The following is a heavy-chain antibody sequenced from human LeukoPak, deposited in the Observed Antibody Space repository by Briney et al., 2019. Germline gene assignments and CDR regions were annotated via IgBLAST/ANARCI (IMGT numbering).Heavy chain of an antibody. D-gene: IGHD5-18*01. CDR3: AKAGGYSYGSSYFDC. V-gene: IGHV3-9*03. J-gene: IGHJ4*02. Sequence: PGGSLRLSCAASGFTFDDYAMHWVRQVPGKGLEWVSGISWNSGSIGYADSVKGRFTISRDIAKNSLYLQMNSLRAEDMALYYCAKAGGYSYGSSYFDCWGQGTLVTVSS. CDR2: ISWNSGSI. CDR1: GFTFDDYA.